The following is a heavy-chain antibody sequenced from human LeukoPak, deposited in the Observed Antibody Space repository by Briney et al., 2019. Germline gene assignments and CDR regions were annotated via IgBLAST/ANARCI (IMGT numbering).Heavy chain of an antibody. V-gene: IGHV3-74*01. CDR2: IASDGSST. D-gene: IGHD4-23*01. Sequence: GGSLRLSCAASGFTFSSYWMNWVRQAPGMGLVWVSRIASDGSSTTYADSVKGRFSISRDNAKNTLYLQMNSLRVEDTAVYYCARGRPHGNDYWGQGTLVTVSS. CDR1: GFTFSSYW. J-gene: IGHJ4*02. CDR3: ARGRPHGNDY.